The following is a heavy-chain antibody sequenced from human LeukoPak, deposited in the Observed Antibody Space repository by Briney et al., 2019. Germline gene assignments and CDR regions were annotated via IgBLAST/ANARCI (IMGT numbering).Heavy chain of an antibody. V-gene: IGHV3-48*04. CDR2: ISTSTTTI. CDR1: GFTFSSYS. Sequence: GGSLRLSCEASGFTFSSYSMNWARQAPGKGLEWISYISTSTTTIYYANSVKGRFTISRDNAKNSLYLQMNSLRAEDTAVYYCAREFWDPLWYFDLWGRGTLVTVSS. J-gene: IGHJ2*01. D-gene: IGHD1-26*01. CDR3: AREFWDPLWYFDL.